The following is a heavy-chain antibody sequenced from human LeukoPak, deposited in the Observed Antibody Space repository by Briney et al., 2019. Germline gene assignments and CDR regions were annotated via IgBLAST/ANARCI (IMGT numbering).Heavy chain of an antibody. Sequence: SETLSLTCTVSGGSISSSSYYWGWIRQPPGKGLEWIGSIYYSGSTYYNPSLKSRVTISVDTSKNQFSLKLSSVTAADTAVYYCASTSARQQLVGPPLLYWYFDLWGRGTLVTVSS. J-gene: IGHJ2*01. CDR1: GGSISSSSYY. CDR2: IYYSGST. CDR3: ASTSARQQLVGPPLLYWYFDL. V-gene: IGHV4-39*07. D-gene: IGHD6-13*01.